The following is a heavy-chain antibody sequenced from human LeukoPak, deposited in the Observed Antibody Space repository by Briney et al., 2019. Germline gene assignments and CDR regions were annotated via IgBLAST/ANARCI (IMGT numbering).Heavy chain of an antibody. CDR2: IGAAGAHT. CDR1: GFRFSYHD. V-gene: IGHV3-64*02. D-gene: IGHD1-14*01. Sequence: GGSLRLSCAASGFRFSYHDMHWVRQAPGQGLEFVSSIGAAGAHTFYADSVKGRFTISRDYFQSTMYLQMDGLRPEDSAVYYCARELGGTKTGGFDIWGQGPVVRVSS. CDR3: ARELGGTKTGGFDI. J-gene: IGHJ3*02.